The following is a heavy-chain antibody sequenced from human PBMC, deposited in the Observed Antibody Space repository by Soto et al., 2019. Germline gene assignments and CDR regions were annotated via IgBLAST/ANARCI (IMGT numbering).Heavy chain of an antibody. Sequence: SVKVSCKASGGTFSSYAISWVRQAPGQGLEWMGGIIPIFGTANYAQKFRGRVTITADESTSTAYMELSSLRSEDTAVYYCAREALVPAATDYYYGMDVWGQGTTVTVSS. D-gene: IGHD2-2*01. CDR3: AREALVPAATDYYYGMDV. CDR1: GGTFSSYA. J-gene: IGHJ6*02. V-gene: IGHV1-69*13. CDR2: IIPIFGTA.